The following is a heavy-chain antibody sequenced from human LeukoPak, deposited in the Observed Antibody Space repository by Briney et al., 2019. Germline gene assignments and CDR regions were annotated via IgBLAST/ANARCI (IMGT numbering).Heavy chain of an antibody. D-gene: IGHD7-27*01. CDR1: GYTFTNYV. Sequence: ASVKVSCKASGYTFTNYVLSWVRQAPGQGLKWMGWISPYNGNANYAQKFQGRVTMTTDTSTSTAYMELTSLSSDDTAVYYCARVLNGPWGWFDPWGQGTLVTVSS. V-gene: IGHV1-18*01. J-gene: IGHJ5*02. CDR2: ISPYNGNA. CDR3: ARVLNGPWGWFDP.